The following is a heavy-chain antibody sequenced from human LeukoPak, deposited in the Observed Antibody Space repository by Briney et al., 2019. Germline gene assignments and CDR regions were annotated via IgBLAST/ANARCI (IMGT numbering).Heavy chain of an antibody. CDR2: ISDDGRSK. V-gene: IGHV3-30*18. D-gene: IGHD4-17*01. Sequence: GGSLRLSCAASGFSFISYVMHWVRQAPGKGLEWVGVISDDGRSKDYADSVKGRFTISRDNSKDTLYLQMNSLRAEDTAVYYCAKRPSDYGDYVSYFDYWGRGTLVTVSS. CDR1: GFSFISYV. CDR3: AKRPSDYGDYVSYFDY. J-gene: IGHJ4*02.